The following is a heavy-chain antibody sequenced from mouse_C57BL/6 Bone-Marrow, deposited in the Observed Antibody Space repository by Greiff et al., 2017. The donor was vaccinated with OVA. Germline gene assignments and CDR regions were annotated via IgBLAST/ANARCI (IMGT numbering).Heavy chain of an antibody. Sequence: VQRVESGAELVRPGTSVKMSCKASGYTFTNYWIGWAKQRPGHGLEWIGDIYPGGGYTNYNEKCKGKATLTADKSSSTAYMQFSSLTSEDSAIYYCAREDSSGYWFAYWGQGTLVTVSA. CDR2: IYPGGGYT. D-gene: IGHD3-2*02. J-gene: IGHJ3*01. CDR3: AREDSSGYWFAY. CDR1: GYTFTNYW. V-gene: IGHV1-63*01.